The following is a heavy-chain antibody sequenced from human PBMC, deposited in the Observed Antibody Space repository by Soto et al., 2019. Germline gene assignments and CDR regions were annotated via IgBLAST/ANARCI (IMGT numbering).Heavy chain of an antibody. D-gene: IGHD3-3*01. CDR3: AKGVRDFWSGYIFDY. Sequence: QVQLVESGGGVVQPGRSLRLSCAGSEFTFTNYGIHWVRQAPGKGLEWVAIISYDGTNKYYADSVKGRFTISRDNSKNTLYLQMNSLRAEDTAVYFCAKGVRDFWSGYIFDYWGQGTPVTVSS. CDR1: EFTFTNYG. J-gene: IGHJ4*02. V-gene: IGHV3-30*18. CDR2: ISYDGTNK.